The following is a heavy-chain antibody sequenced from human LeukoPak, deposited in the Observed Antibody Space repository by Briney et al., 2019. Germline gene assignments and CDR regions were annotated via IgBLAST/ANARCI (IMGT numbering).Heavy chain of an antibody. CDR1: AYSISSRYY. J-gene: IGHJ3*01. V-gene: IGHV4-38-2*02. Sequence: PSETLSLTCTVSAYSISSRYYWGWIRQPPGKGLEWIGSIYHSGSTYYNPSLKSRVTISIDTSKNQSSLKLSSVTAADTAVYYCAKPSNYYGSATDAFDFWGQGTMVTVSS. CDR2: IYHSGST. CDR3: AKPSNYYGSATDAFDF. D-gene: IGHD3-10*01.